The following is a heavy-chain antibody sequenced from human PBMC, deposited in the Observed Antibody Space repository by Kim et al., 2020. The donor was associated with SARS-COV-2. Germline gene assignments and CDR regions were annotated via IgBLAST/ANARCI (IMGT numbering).Heavy chain of an antibody. J-gene: IGHJ4*02. CDR2: GAT. V-gene: IGHV4-4*02. D-gene: IGHD4-17*01. CDR3: STVTTWFDY. Sequence: GATNYNPPLMRRVTVSVDKSKNQFSLKRRAVTAADTAVYYCSTVTTWFDYWGQGTLVTVSS.